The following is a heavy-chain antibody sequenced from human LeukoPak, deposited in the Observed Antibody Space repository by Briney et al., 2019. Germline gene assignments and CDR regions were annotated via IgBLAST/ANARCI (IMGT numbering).Heavy chain of an antibody. V-gene: IGHV3-33*01. D-gene: IGHD3-10*01. J-gene: IGHJ6*04. CDR2: IWYDGSNK. CDR3: ARATTLWFGELLNGMDV. Sequence: GGSLRLSCAASGFTFSSYGMHWVRQAPGKGLEWVAVIWYDGSNKYYADSVKGRFTISRDNSKNTLYLQMNSLRAEDTAVYYCARATTLWFGELLNGMDVWGKGTTVTVSS. CDR1: GFTFSSYG.